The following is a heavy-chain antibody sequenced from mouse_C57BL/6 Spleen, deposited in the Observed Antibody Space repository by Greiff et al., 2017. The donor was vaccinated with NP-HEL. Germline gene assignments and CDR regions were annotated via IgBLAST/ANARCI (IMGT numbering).Heavy chain of an antibody. J-gene: IGHJ3*01. CDR1: GYTFTSYW. CDR2: IDPSDSYT. Sequence: QVQLQQPGAELVMPGASVKLSCKASGYTFTSYWMHWVKQRPGQGLEWIGEIDPSDSYTNYNQKFKGKSTLSVDKSSSTAYMQLSSLTSEDSAVYYCARHYYGRGEGFAYWGQGTLVTVSA. D-gene: IGHD1-1*01. V-gene: IGHV1-69*01. CDR3: ARHYYGRGEGFAY.